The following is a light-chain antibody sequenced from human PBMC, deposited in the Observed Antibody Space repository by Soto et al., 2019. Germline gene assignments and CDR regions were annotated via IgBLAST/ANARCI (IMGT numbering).Light chain of an antibody. CDR1: STDIGRYNY. CDR2: DVS. J-gene: IGLJ1*01. CDR3: SSYTSSSTYV. V-gene: IGLV2-14*01. Sequence: QSVLTQPASVSGSPGQPITISCAGTSTDIGRYNYVSWYQQHPGKAPKPMIYDVSNRPSGVSNRFSGSKSGNTASLTISGLQAEDEADYYCSSYTSSSTYVFGTGTKVTVL.